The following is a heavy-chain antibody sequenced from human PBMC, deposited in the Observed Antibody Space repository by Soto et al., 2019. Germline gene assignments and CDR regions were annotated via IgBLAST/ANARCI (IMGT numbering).Heavy chain of an antibody. J-gene: IGHJ6*02. CDR2: ISAYNGNT. D-gene: IGHD3-10*01. CDR3: ARDPGSALLWFGELFAYGMDV. Sequence: QVQLVQSGAEVKKPGASVKVSYKASGYTFTSYGISWVRQAPGQGLEWMGWISAYNGNTNYAQKLQGRVTMTTDTTASTAYMELRSLRSDDTAVYYCARDPGSALLWFGELFAYGMDVWGQGTTVTVSS. CDR1: GYTFTSYG. V-gene: IGHV1-18*01.